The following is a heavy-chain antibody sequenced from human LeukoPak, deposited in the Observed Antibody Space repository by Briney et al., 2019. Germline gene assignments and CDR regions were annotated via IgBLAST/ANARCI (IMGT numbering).Heavy chain of an antibody. J-gene: IGHJ4*02. CDR1: GFTFDDYA. D-gene: IGHD6-13*01. V-gene: IGHV3-9*01. CDR3: ARDQGGSSWYGFDY. Sequence: GRSLRLSCAASGFTFDDYAMHWVRQAPGKGLEWVSGISWNSGSIGYADSVKGRFTISRDNAKNTLYLQMNSLRAEDTAVYYCARDQGGSSWYGFDYWGQGTLVTVSS. CDR2: ISWNSGSI.